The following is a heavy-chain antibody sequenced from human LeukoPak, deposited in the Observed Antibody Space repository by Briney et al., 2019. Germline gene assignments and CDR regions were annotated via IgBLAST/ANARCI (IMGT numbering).Heavy chain of an antibody. D-gene: IGHD3-16*02. CDR1: GGSIGTYY. V-gene: IGHV4-59*08. CDR2: IYVTGN. J-gene: IGHJ6*03. Sequence: SETLSRTCTVSGGSIGTYYWSWVRQSPGKGLEWIGYIYVTGNRYNPYLQSRVTISVDTSRNQFFLKMSSVTAADTAVYYCARHIGGGIEDMDVWGKGTKVTVSS. CDR3: ARHIGGGIEDMDV.